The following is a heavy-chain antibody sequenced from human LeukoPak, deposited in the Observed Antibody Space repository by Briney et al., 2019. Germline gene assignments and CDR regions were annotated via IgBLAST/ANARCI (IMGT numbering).Heavy chain of an antibody. J-gene: IGHJ4*02. CDR3: AKVALRANYYDSSGHFDY. CDR2: INSDGSSI. D-gene: IGHD3-22*01. CDR1: GFTFSSSW. Sequence: GGSLRLSCAASGFTFSSSWMHWVRQAPGKGLVWVSRINSDGSSISYSDSVKGRFTVSRDNAKNTLYLQMNSLRAEDTAVYYCAKVALRANYYDSSGHFDYWGQGTLVTVSS. V-gene: IGHV3-74*01.